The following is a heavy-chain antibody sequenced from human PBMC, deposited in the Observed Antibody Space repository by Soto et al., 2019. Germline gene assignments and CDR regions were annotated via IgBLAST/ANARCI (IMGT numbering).Heavy chain of an antibody. J-gene: IGHJ4*02. CDR2: INQDGSEK. V-gene: IGHV3-7*01. CDR1: GFTFSTYW. Sequence: SFAASGFTFSTYWMDWFRQTPGKGLEWVANINQDGSEKNYVDSVKGRFTIYRDNAKNSLYLQMSSLTAEDSALYYCSRSLNSWGQGTLVTVSS. CDR3: SRSLNS.